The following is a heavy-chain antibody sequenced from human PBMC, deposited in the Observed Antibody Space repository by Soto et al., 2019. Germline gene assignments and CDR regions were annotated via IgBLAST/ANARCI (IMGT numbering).Heavy chain of an antibody. V-gene: IGHV3-9*01. J-gene: IGHJ4*02. D-gene: IGHD2-15*01. CDR2: ISWNSGSI. CDR1: GFTFDDYA. CDR3: AKGKLGYCSGGSCSPPDY. Sequence: EVQLVESGGGLVQPGRSLRLSCAASGFTFDDYAMHWVRQAPGKGLEWVSGISWNSGSIGYADSVKGRFTISRDNAKNSLYLQMNSLRAEDTALYYCAKGKLGYCSGGSCSPPDYWGQGTLVTVSS.